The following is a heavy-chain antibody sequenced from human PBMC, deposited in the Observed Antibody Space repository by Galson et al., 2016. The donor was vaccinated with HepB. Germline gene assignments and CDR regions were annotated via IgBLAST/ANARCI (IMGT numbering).Heavy chain of an antibody. CDR3: SLVAISVISRECDY. D-gene: IGHD2-21*01. CDR1: GFSLSTSGVG. V-gene: IGHV2-5*02. CDR2: IYWDDDK. Sequence: PSLVKPTQTLTLTCTFSGFSLSTSGVGVAWVRQPPGKALEWLALIYWDDDKHYSPSLKTRLTITKDTSKDQVVLTMTNMDPVDTATYFCSLVAISVISRECDYWGQGILVTVSS. J-gene: IGHJ4*02.